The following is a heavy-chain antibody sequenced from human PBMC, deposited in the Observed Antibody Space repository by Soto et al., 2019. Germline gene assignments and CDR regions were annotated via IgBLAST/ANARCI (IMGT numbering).Heavy chain of an antibody. D-gene: IGHD1-7*01. J-gene: IGHJ6*03. CDR3: ARETELIYYYYYMDV. CDR1: GFTFSSYW. CDR2: INSDGSST. V-gene: IGHV3-74*01. Sequence: EVQLVESGGGLVQPGGSLRLSCAASGFTFSSYWMHWVRQAPGKGLVWVSRINSDGSSTSYADSVKGRVTISRDNAKNTLYLQMNSLRAEDTAVYYCARETELIYYYYYMDVWGKGTTVTVSS.